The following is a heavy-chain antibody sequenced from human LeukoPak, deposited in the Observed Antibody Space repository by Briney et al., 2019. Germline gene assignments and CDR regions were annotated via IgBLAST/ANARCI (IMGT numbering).Heavy chain of an antibody. V-gene: IGHV3-11*01. D-gene: IGHD3-10*01. CDR3: AGDRWFGRYLGNWFDP. Sequence: GGSLRLSCAASGFTFSDYYMSWIRQAPGKGLEWLSYISGTGNTIYYADSVKGRFTISRDNAKNSLYLHVTSLRAEDTAVYYCAGDRWFGRYLGNWFDPWGQGTLVTASS. CDR2: ISGTGNTI. J-gene: IGHJ5*02. CDR1: GFTFSDYY.